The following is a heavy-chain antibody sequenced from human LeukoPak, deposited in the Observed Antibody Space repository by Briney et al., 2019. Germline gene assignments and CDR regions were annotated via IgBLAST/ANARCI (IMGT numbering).Heavy chain of an antibody. CDR3: ARETSVYYYDSSGYSPLDY. CDR2: ISAYNGNT. CDR1: GYTFTSYG. D-gene: IGHD3-22*01. V-gene: IGHV1-18*01. J-gene: IGHJ4*02. Sequence: ASVKVSCKASGYTFTSYGISWVRQAPGQGLEWMGWISAYNGNTNYAQKLQGRVTMTTDTSTSTAYMELRSLRSDDTAVYYCARETSVYYYDSSGYSPLDYWGQGTLVTVSS.